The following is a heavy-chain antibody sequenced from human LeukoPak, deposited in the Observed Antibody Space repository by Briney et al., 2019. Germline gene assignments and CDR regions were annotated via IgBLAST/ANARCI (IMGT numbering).Heavy chain of an antibody. CDR3: ATYRQVLLPFES. D-gene: IGHD5-18*01. Sequence: GGSLRLSCEASGFTFSDFAMIWVRQSPGKKRLEWVSSTFQGGGEIHYADSVRGRFTISRDNSKSTLFLQMNSLRAEDTAIYYCATYRQVLLPFESWGQGTLVTVSS. J-gene: IGHJ4*02. CDR2: TFQGGGEI. V-gene: IGHV3-23*01. CDR1: GFTFSDFA.